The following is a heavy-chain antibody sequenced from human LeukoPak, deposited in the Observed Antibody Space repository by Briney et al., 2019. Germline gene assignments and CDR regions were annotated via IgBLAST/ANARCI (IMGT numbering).Heavy chain of an antibody. CDR1: GFTFSNYG. D-gene: IGHD3-16*01. J-gene: IGHJ4*02. CDR3: ARDKGARVYFDY. V-gene: IGHV3-48*04. Sequence: GTSLRLSCTASGFTFSNYGIQWVRQAPGKGLEWVSYISSSGSTIYYADSVKGRFTISRDNAKNSLYLQMNSLRAEDTAVYYCARDKGARVYFDYWGQGTLVTVSS. CDR2: ISSSGSTI.